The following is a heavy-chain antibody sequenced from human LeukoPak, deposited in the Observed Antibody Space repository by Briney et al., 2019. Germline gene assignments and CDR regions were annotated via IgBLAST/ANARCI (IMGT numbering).Heavy chain of an antibody. CDR2: IYTSGST. CDR1: GGSISSYY. Sequence: SETLSLTRTVSGGSISSYYWSWIRQPAGKGLEWIGRIYTSGSTNYNPSLKSRVTMSVDTSKNQFSQKLSSVTAADTAVYYCARDRRYYDSSGYYYVMSFDYWGQGTLVTVSS. J-gene: IGHJ4*02. CDR3: ARDRRYYDSSGYYYVMSFDY. V-gene: IGHV4-4*07. D-gene: IGHD3-22*01.